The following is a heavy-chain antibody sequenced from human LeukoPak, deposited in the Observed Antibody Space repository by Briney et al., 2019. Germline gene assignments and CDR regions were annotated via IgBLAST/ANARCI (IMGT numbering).Heavy chain of an antibody. Sequence: SVKVSCKASGGTFSSYAISWVRQAPGQGLEWMGGTIPIFGTANYAQKFQGRVTITADESTSTAYMELSSLRSEDTAVYYCARDSYYYDSSGYYYDGVVAFDIWGQGTMVTVSS. J-gene: IGHJ3*02. V-gene: IGHV1-69*13. CDR1: GGTFSSYA. D-gene: IGHD3-22*01. CDR3: ARDSYYYDSSGYYYDGVVAFDI. CDR2: TIPIFGTA.